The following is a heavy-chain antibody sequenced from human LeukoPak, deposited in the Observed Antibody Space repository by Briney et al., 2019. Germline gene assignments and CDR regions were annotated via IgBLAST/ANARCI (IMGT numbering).Heavy chain of an antibody. CDR2: IIPIFGTA. V-gene: IGHV1-69*13. J-gene: IGHJ4*02. D-gene: IGHD6-19*01. CDR3: ARVSSGWSTFDY. Sequence: SVKVSCKASGGTFSSYAISWVRQAPGQGLEWMGGIIPIFGTANYAQKFQGRVTITADESTSTAYVELSSLRSEDTAVYYCARVSSGWSTFDYWGQGTLVTVSS. CDR1: GGTFSSYA.